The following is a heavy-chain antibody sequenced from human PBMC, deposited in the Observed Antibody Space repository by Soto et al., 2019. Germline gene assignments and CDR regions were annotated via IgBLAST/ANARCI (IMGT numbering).Heavy chain of an antibody. Sequence: QVQLQESGPGLVKPSGTLSLTCAVSGVSISNSNWWSWVRQPPGKGLEWIGEIHHSGSTHYNPSLRGRVTISVDKSKNQFSLMLNFVTAADTAVYYCARDGENYYGSGRRRVDPWGQGTLVTVSS. V-gene: IGHV4-4*02. CDR1: GVSISNSNW. CDR2: IHHSGST. J-gene: IGHJ5*02. CDR3: ARDGENYYGSGRRRVDP. D-gene: IGHD3-10*01.